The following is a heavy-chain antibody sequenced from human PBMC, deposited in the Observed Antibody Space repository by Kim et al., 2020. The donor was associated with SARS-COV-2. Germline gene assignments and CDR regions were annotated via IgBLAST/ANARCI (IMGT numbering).Heavy chain of an antibody. V-gene: IGHV3-33*01. J-gene: IGHJ4*02. Sequence: GGSLRLSCAATGFTFSSYGMHWVRQAPGKGLEWVAVIWYDGSNKYCADSVKGRFTISRDNSKNTLYLQMNSLRAEDTAVYYCARDFGWPVAGTGGDYWGQGTLVTVSS. CDR1: GFTFSSYG. CDR3: ARDFGWPVAGTGGDY. D-gene: IGHD6-19*01. CDR2: IWYDGSNK.